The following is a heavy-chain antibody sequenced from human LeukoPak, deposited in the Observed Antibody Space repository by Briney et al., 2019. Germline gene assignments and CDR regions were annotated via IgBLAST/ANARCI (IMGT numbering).Heavy chain of an antibody. D-gene: IGHD5-12*01. CDR1: GGSISSYY. CDR2: IYYSGST. J-gene: IGHJ4*02. Sequence: SETLSLTCTVSGGSISSYYWSWIRQPPGKGLEWIGYIYYSGSTKYNPSLKSRVTISVDTSKNQFSLKLSSVTAADTAGYYCARVGYSGYDIDYWGQGTLVTVSS. CDR3: ARVGYSGYDIDY. V-gene: IGHV4-59*01.